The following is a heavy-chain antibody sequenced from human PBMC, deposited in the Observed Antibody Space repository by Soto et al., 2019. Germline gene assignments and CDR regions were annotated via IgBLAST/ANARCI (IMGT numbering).Heavy chain of an antibody. J-gene: IGHJ6*02. CDR1: GGTFNNYP. V-gene: IGHV1-69*13. CDR3: ARGRGYSGDDHYYYFDMDV. D-gene: IGHD5-12*01. CDR2: SIPIFGTA. Sequence: SVKVSCKASGGTFNNYPITWVRQAPGEGLEWMGGSIPIFGTANYAQKFQGRVTISVDESTSTAYMELSSLRSEDTAVYYCARGRGYSGDDHYYYFDMDVWGQGATVTVSS.